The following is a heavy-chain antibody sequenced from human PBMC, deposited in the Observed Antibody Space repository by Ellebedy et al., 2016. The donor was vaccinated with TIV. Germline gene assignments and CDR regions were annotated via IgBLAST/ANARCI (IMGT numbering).Heavy chain of an antibody. J-gene: IGHJ4*02. D-gene: IGHD5-18*01. CDR1: GGTFSSYG. CDR3: ATDSRYSYGYRFNF. V-gene: IGHV1-69*04. CDR2: IIPILGRQ. Sequence: ASVKVSCKASGGTFSSYGINWVRQAPGQGLEWMGRIIPILGRQDYAQNFKGRVTIYADKSTGTPYLELSTLRSEDTAVYYCATDSRYSYGYRFNFWGQGTLVIVSS.